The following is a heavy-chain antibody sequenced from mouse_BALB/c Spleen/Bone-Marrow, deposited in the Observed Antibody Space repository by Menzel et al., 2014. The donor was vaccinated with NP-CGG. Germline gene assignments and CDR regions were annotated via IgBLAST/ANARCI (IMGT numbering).Heavy chain of an antibody. D-gene: IGHD1-2*01. CDR3: ARGGTTATWYFDV. CDR2: IDPANGNT. CDR1: GFNIKDTY. Sequence: EVQLQQSGAELVKPGASVKLSCTASGFNIKDTYMHWVKQRPEQCLEWIGRIDPANGNTKYDPKFQGKATITADTSSNTAYLQLSSLTSEDTAVYYCARGGTTATWYFDVWGAGTTVTVSS. J-gene: IGHJ1*01. V-gene: IGHV14-3*02.